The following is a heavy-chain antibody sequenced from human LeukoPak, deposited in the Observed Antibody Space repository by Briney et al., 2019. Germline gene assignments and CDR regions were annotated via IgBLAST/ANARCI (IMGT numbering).Heavy chain of an antibody. Sequence: SETLSLTCTVSGGSISSSSYYRSWIRQPPGKGLEWIGEINHSGSTNYNPSLKSRVTISVDTSKNQFSLKLSSVTAADTAVYYCARGRDYYDSSGYYYLDYWGQGTLVTVSS. CDR2: INHSGST. CDR1: GGSISSSSYY. V-gene: IGHV4-39*07. D-gene: IGHD3-22*01. J-gene: IGHJ4*02. CDR3: ARGRDYYDSSGYYYLDY.